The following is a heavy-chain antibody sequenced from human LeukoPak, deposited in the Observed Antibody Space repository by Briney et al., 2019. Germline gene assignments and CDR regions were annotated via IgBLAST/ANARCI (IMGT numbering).Heavy chain of an antibody. CDR2: VYYGGST. J-gene: IGHJ5*01. Sequence: SQTLSLTCTVSGGSVSSGGYYWSWIRQHPGKGLEWIVYVYYGGSTYYNPSLKSRVGMSVDTSKNQFSLKLSSVTVADTAVYYCAGAQYSYGSGSYFDFWGQGTLVTVSS. D-gene: IGHD3-10*01. CDR3: AGAQYSYGSGSYFDF. V-gene: IGHV4-31*03. CDR1: GGSVSSGGYY.